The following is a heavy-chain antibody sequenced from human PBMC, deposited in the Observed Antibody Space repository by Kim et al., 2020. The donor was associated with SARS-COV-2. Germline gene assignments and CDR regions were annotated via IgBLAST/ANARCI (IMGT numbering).Heavy chain of an antibody. V-gene: IGHV3-11*05. CDR3: ARDRIVGAGDV. D-gene: IGHD1-26*01. Sequence: TNYADSWKGRFPISRDNAKNSLYLQMNSLRAEDTAVYYCARDRIVGAGDVWGQGTTVTVSS. CDR2: T. J-gene: IGHJ6*02.